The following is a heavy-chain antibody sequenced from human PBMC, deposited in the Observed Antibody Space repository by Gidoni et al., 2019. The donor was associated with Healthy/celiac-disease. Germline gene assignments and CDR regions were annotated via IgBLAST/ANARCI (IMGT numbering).Heavy chain of an antibody. J-gene: IGHJ5*02. CDR1: GFTFSSYG. Sequence: QVQLVESGGGVVQPGRSLRLSCAASGFTFSSYGMHWVRQAPGKGLEWVAVISYDGSNKYYADSVKGRFTISRDNSKNTLYLQMNSLRAEDTAVYYCAKDVNWNDALDPWGQGTLVTVSS. CDR3: AKDVNWNDALDP. V-gene: IGHV3-30*18. CDR2: ISYDGSNK. D-gene: IGHD1-1*01.